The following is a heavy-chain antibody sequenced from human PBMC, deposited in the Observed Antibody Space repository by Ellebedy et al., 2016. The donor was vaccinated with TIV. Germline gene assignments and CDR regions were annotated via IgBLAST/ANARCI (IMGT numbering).Heavy chain of an antibody. J-gene: IGHJ4*02. CDR1: GYTFTGYY. CDR2: INPNSGGT. D-gene: IGHD4/OR15-4a*01. V-gene: IGHV1-2*02. CDR3: ARDMAVTTFPFDY. Sequence: ASVKVSCXASGYTFTGYYMHWVRQAPGQGLEWMGWINPNSGGTNYAQKFQGRVTMTRDTSISTAYMELSRLRSDDTAVYYCARDMAVTTFPFDYWGQGTLVTVSS.